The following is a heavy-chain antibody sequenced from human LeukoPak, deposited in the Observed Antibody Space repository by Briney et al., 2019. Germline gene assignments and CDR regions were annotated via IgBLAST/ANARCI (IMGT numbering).Heavy chain of an antibody. CDR1: GGSFSGYY. Sequence: SETLSLTCAVYGGSFSGYYWSWIRQPPGKGLEWIGEINHSGSTNYNPSLKSRVTISVDTSKNQFSLKLSSVTAADTAVYYCAREPYYYDSSGHSISFDYWGQGTLVTVSS. CDR3: AREPYYYDSSGHSISFDY. D-gene: IGHD3-22*01. J-gene: IGHJ4*02. V-gene: IGHV4-34*01. CDR2: INHSGST.